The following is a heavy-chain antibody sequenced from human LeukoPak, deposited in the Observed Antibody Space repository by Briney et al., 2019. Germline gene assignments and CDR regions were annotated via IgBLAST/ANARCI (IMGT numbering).Heavy chain of an antibody. CDR3: ARVSGPHIVVVTAKYYFDY. V-gene: IGHV4-34*01. CDR2: INHSGST. CDR1: GGSFSGYY. Sequence: SETLSLTCAVYGGSFSGYYWSWIRQPPGKGLEWIGEINHSGSTNYNPSPKSRVTISVDTSKNQFSLKLSSVTAADSAVYYCARVSGPHIVVVTAKYYFDYWGQGTLVTVSS. D-gene: IGHD2-21*02. J-gene: IGHJ4*02.